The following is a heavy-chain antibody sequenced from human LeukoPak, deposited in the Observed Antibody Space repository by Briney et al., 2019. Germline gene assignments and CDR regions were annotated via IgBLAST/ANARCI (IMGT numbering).Heavy chain of an antibody. J-gene: IGHJ4*02. V-gene: IGHV3-48*03. CDR3: ARGALHVFDY. Sequence: GGSLRLSCAASGFTFSNYAMSWVRQAPGKGLQWVSCISTSGSTTYYADSVKGRFTISRDNAKNSLFLQMNTLTVEDTAVYYCARGALHVFDYWGRGTPVTVSS. CDR1: GFTFSNYA. CDR2: ISTSGSTT. D-gene: IGHD3-10*02.